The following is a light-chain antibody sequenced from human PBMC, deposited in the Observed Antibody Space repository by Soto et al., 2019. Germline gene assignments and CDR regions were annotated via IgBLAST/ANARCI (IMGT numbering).Light chain of an antibody. CDR1: QSVSSK. V-gene: IGKV3-15*01. Sequence: EIVMTQSPTTVSVSPGERATLSCRASQSVSSKLAWYQQKPGQPPRLLFFDASARATGVPDRFRGSGSGTEFILTISGLQSEDFAVYYCHQYNDWPPYTFGQGTKLEMK. CDR3: HQYNDWPPYT. J-gene: IGKJ2*01. CDR2: DAS.